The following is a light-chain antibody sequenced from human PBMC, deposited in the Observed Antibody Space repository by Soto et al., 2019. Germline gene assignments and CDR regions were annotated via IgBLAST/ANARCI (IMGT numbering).Light chain of an antibody. CDR2: GAS. V-gene: IGKV3-20*01. CDR3: QQYGSSPIT. J-gene: IGKJ5*01. Sequence: EIVLTQSPGTLSLSPGERATLSCRARQSVSSSYLAWYQQKPAQAPRLLIDGASSRATGIPDRFSGIGSGTDFALTISRLEPEDFAVYDCQQYGSSPITFGQGTRLEMK. CDR1: QSVSSSY.